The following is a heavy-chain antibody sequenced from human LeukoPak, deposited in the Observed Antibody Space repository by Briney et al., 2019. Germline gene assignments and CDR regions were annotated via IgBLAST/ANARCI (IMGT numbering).Heavy chain of an antibody. CDR1: GFTFSNAW. D-gene: IGHD3-9*01. Sequence: GGSLRPSCAASGFTFSNAWMSWVRQAAGKGLEWVGRIKSKTDGGTTDYAAPVKGRFTISRDDSKNTLYLQMNSLKTEDTAVYYCTTGDYDILTGYLSFDYWGQGTLVTVSS. CDR2: IKSKTDGGTT. V-gene: IGHV3-15*01. CDR3: TTGDYDILTGYLSFDY. J-gene: IGHJ4*02.